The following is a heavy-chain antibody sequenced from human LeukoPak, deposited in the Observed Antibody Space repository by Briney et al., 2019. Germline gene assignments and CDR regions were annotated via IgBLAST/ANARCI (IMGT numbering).Heavy chain of an antibody. D-gene: IGHD2-2*01. Sequence: NPSQTLSLTCTVSGGSISSGGYYWSWIRQPPGKGLEWIGYIYHSGSTYYNPSLKSRVTISVDRSKNQFSLKLGSVTAADTAVYYCARDWDCSSTSCYEDAFDIWGQGTMVTVSS. CDR2: IYHSGST. CDR1: GGSISSGGYY. J-gene: IGHJ3*02. CDR3: ARDWDCSSTSCYEDAFDI. V-gene: IGHV4-30-2*01.